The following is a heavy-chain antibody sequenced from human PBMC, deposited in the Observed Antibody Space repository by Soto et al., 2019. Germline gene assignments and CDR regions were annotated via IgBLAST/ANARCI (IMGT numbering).Heavy chain of an antibody. CDR3: ARGNTIVESVYMDV. D-gene: IGHD1-26*01. V-gene: IGHV3-33*01. CDR2: IWYDGTNK. Sequence: QEQLVESGGGVVQPGRSLRLSCAASGFFFRSYGMHWVRQAPGKGLEWVGVIWYDGTNKYYPDSVKGRLTISRDNSKKTLYQQINSMRAEDTAVYYCARGNTIVESVYMDVWGKGTTVTVSS. J-gene: IGHJ6*03. CDR1: GFFFRSYG.